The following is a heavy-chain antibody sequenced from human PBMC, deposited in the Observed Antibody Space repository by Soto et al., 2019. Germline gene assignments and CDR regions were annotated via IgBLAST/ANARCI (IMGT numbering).Heavy chain of an antibody. V-gene: IGHV1-69*06. CDR2: IIPIFGTA. Sequence: ASVKVSCKASGGTFSSYAISWVRQAPGQGLEWMGGIIPIFGTANYAQKFQGRVTITADKSTSTAYMELSSLRSEDTAVYYCTRGSYIVAPSDYWGQGTLVTVSS. J-gene: IGHJ4*02. CDR1: GGTFSSYA. D-gene: IGHD5-12*01. CDR3: TRGSYIVAPSDY.